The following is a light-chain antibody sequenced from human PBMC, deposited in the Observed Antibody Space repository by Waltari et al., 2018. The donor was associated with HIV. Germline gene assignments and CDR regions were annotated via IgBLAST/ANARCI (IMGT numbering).Light chain of an antibody. CDR3: GSWDSSLSAVL. V-gene: IGLV1-51*02. CDR2: ENY. CDR1: SSNLGGNY. J-gene: IGLJ2*01. Sequence: QSVLTQPPSVSAAPGQKVTISCSGSSSNLGGNYVSWYQQLPGTAPKLLNYENYERPPGIPDRFSGSKYGTSATLGITGLQTGDEAHYFCGSWDSSLSAVLFGGGTKLTVL.